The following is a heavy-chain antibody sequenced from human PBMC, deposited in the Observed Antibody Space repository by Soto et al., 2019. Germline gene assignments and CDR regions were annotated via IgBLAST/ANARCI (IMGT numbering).Heavy chain of an antibody. Sequence: GGSLRLSCAASGFTFRSYAMNWVRQAPGKGPEWVSIISGSGGNTYYTDSVKGRFTISRDNAKNTLYLQMNSLRAEDTAVYYWVRNIRYFADRPDSWGRGTL. J-gene: IGHJ5*01. V-gene: IGHV3-23*01. D-gene: IGHD3-9*01. CDR3: VRNIRYFADRPDS. CDR2: ISGSGGNT. CDR1: GFTFRSYA.